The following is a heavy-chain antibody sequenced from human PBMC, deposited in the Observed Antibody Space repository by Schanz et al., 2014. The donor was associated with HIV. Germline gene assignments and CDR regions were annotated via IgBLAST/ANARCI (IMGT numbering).Heavy chain of an antibody. CDR3: ARETVNYYYGMDV. CDR2: INNDGSST. CDR1: GFTFRSYG. J-gene: IGHJ6*02. V-gene: IGHV3-74*01. D-gene: IGHD4-4*01. Sequence: VQLVESGGGVVQPGRSQRLSCAASGFTFRSYGMHWVRQAPGKGLVWVSRINNDGSSTSYADSVKGRFTISRDNAKNTLYLQMNSLRVEDTAVYYCARETVNYYYGMDVWGQGTTVTVSS.